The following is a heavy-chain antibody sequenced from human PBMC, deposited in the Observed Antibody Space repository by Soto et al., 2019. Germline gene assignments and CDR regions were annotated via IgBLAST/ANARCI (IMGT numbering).Heavy chain of an antibody. V-gene: IGHV3-23*01. J-gene: IGHJ6*02. CDR2: ISGSDNST. CDR1: GFTFSSYA. CDR3: APMGV. Sequence: PGESLKISCAASGFTFSSYAMSWVRQAPGKGLEWVSAISGSDNSTYYADSGKGRFTISRDNSKNTLYLQMSSLRADDTAVYYCAPMGVWGQGTTVTVSS.